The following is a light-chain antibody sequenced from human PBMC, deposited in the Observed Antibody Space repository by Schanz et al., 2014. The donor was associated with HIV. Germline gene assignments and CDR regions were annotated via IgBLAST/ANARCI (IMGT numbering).Light chain of an antibody. CDR3: SSYTSNNTFV. CDR2: GNS. CDR1: SSNIGAGYD. V-gene: IGLV1-40*01. J-gene: IGLJ1*01. Sequence: QSVLTQPPSVSGAPGQRVTISCTGSSSNIGAGYDVHWYQQLPGTAPKLLIYGNSNRPSGVPDRFSGSKSGTSASLAITGLQAEDEADYYCSSYTSNNTFVFGTGTKLTVL.